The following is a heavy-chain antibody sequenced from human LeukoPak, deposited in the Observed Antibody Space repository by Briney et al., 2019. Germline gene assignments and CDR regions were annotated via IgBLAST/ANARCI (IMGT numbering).Heavy chain of an antibody. CDR2: IKQDGSDK. V-gene: IGHV3-7*01. CDR1: GFSFSNYW. J-gene: IGHJ4*02. D-gene: IGHD4/OR15-4a*01. CDR3: ARYGGNDCFGY. Sequence: GGSLRLSCAASGFSFSNYWMSWVRQATGKGLEWVANIKQDGSDKKYVDSVEGRFTVSRDNAENSLHLQMNGLRVEDTAVYYCARYGGNDCFGYWGQGALVTVSS.